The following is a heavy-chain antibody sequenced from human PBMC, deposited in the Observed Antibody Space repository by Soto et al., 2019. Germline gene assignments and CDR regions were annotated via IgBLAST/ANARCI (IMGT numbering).Heavy chain of an antibody. Sequence: PGGSLRLSCEGSGFTFHAYALSWVRQAPGKGLEWVSAISGTGDSTYYADSVKGRFTISRDNSKNTLYLQINSLRAEDTAVYYCAKDRDSSGYYYRNYWGQGTLVTVSS. CDR3: AKDRDSSGYYYRNY. D-gene: IGHD3-22*01. V-gene: IGHV3-23*01. CDR2: ISGTGDST. J-gene: IGHJ4*02. CDR1: GFTFHAYA.